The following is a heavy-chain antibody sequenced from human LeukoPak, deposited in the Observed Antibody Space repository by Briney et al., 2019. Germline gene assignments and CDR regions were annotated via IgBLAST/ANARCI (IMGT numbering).Heavy chain of an antibody. J-gene: IGHJ5*02. CDR1: GYTFTGYY. CDR2: INPNSGGT. D-gene: IGHD3-22*01. V-gene: IGHV1-2*02. CDR3: ARDESSDEKYYYDSSGYYH. Sequence: GASVKVSCKASGYTFTGYYMHWVRQAPGQGLEWMGWINPNSGGTNYAQKFQGRVTMTRDTSISTAYMELSRLRSDDTAVYYCARDESSDEKYYYDSSGYYHWGQGTLVTVSS.